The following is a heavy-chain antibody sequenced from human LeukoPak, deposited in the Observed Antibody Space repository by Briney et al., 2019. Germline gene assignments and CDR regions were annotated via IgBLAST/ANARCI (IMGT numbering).Heavy chain of an antibody. D-gene: IGHD1-26*01. J-gene: IGHJ4*02. Sequence: ASVRVSCKASGYTFTGYDINWVRQATGQGLQWMGWMNPDTGDTGYAQKFQGRVTMTMNTSIDTAYMELSGLRSEDTAIYYCTRGSLSGSSRDYWGQGTLVTVSS. CDR1: GYTFTGYD. V-gene: IGHV1-8*01. CDR2: MNPDTGDT. CDR3: TRGSLSGSSRDY.